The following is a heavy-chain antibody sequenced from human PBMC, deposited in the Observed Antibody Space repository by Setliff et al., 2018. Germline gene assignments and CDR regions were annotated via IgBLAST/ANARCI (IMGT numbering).Heavy chain of an antibody. CDR3: ARESSDVAGRKFDY. CDR2: IFYNGRT. CDR1: GVSVTSSY. J-gene: IGHJ4*02. Sequence: PSETLSLTCNVSGVSVTSSYWSWMRQRPGKGLEWIGNIFYNGRTNYNPSLKSRVTMSVDTAKNQFSLKLTSVTAADTAVYYCARESSDVAGRKFDYWGQGTLVTVSS. V-gene: IGHV4-59*02. D-gene: IGHD6-19*01.